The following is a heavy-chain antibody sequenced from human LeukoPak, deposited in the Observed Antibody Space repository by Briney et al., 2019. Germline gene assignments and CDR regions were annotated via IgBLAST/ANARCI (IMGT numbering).Heavy chain of an antibody. V-gene: IGHV5-10-1*01. Sequence: GESLKISCKGSGYSFTSYWISWVRQMPGKGLEWMGRIDPSDSYTNYSPSFQGHVTISADKSISTAYLQWSSLKASDTAMYYCARQEPAAMRYYYSGMDVWGKGTTVTVSS. CDR2: IDPSDSYT. D-gene: IGHD2-2*01. CDR3: ARQEPAAMRYYYSGMDV. J-gene: IGHJ6*04. CDR1: GYSFTSYW.